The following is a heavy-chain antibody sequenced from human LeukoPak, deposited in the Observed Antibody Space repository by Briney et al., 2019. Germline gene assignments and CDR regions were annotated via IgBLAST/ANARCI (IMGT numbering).Heavy chain of an antibody. V-gene: IGHV5-51*01. Sequence: GESLKISCEGSGYSFTSYWIAWVRQMPGKGLEWMGIIFPADSDTRYSPSFQGQVTISADKSISTAYLQWSSLKASDTAMYYCARRVSLNGMDVWGRGTTVTVSS. CDR2: IFPADSDT. CDR1: GYSFTSYW. D-gene: IGHD5/OR15-5a*01. J-gene: IGHJ6*02. CDR3: ARRVSLNGMDV.